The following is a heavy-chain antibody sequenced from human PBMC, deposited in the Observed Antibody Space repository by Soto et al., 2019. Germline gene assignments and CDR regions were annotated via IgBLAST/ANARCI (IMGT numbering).Heavy chain of an antibody. CDR1: WFSLSTSGVG. CDR3: AHNKEITMVRETTICDY. CDR2: IYSNDDK. Sequence: SCPTLVSPTQALTLTCTFCWFSLSTSGVGVGLIRHPPGKPLEWLALIYSNDDKRYSPSLKSRLTTTKDTSKNQVVLTMTNMDPVETATYYCAHNKEITMVRETTICDYWGQGTLVTVSS. D-gene: IGHD3-10*01. J-gene: IGHJ4*02. V-gene: IGHV2-5*01.